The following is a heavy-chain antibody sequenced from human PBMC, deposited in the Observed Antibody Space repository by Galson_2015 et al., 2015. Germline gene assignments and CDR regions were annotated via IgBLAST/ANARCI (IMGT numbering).Heavy chain of an antibody. Sequence: SVKVSCKASGGTFSSYTISWVRQAPGQGLEWMGRIIPILGIANYAQKFQGRVTITADKSTSTAYMELSSLRSEDTAVYYCARLGSGNAFDIWGQGTMVTVSS. D-gene: IGHD7-27*01. CDR1: GGTFSSYT. CDR3: ARLGSGNAFDI. CDR2: IIPILGIA. J-gene: IGHJ3*02. V-gene: IGHV1-69*02.